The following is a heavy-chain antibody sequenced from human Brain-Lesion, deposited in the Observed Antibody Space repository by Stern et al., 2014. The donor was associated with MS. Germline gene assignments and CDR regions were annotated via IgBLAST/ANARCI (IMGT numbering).Heavy chain of an antibody. CDR2: SDHSGST. D-gene: IGHD6-13*01. CDR3: ARFPASRPHVFDS. Sequence: QVQLVQSGPGLVKPSGPLSLTCAVSGGSISSSNWWSWVRQSPGKGLEGIGESDHSGSTIYNPSLKSRVTVSVDKPKNRFSLNLRSVTAADTAVYFCARFPASRPHVFDSWGQGTLVTVSS. V-gene: IGHV4-4*02. J-gene: IGHJ4*02. CDR1: GGSISSSNW.